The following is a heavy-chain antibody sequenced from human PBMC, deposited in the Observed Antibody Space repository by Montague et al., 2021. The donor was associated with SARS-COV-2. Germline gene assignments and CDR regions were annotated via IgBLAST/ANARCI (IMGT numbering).Heavy chain of an antibody. CDR3: ARHGRKRLRGSTTIGGFDI. J-gene: IGHJ3*02. D-gene: IGHD1-26*01. Sequence: SETLSLTCTVSGGSISSSNYYWVWIRQPPGKGLEWIGSIYVGGSTYYNPSLKSPVTISVDTSKNHFSLKLTSVTAADTAVYYCARHGRKRLRGSTTIGGFDIWGQGTMVTVSS. CDR2: IYVGGST. CDR1: GGSISSSNYY. V-gene: IGHV4-39*01.